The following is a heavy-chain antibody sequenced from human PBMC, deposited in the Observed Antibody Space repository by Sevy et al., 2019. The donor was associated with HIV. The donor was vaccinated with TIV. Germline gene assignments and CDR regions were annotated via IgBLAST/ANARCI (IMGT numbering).Heavy chain of an antibody. CDR3: AKGGTTTTLRYFDY. J-gene: IGHJ4*02. CDR1: GFSFRNYG. D-gene: IGHD4-17*01. Sequence: GSLRLSCAASGFSFRNYGMHWVRQAPGKGLEWLALISFDGDTKYYGDSVKGRFTISRDNSKNTLYIQMNSLRAEDTAVYYCAKGGTTTTLRYFDYWGQGTLVTVSS. V-gene: IGHV3-30*18. CDR2: ISFDGDTK.